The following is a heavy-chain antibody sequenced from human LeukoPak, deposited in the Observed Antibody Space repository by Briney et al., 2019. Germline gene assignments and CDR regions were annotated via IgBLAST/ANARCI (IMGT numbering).Heavy chain of an antibody. J-gene: IGHJ6*02. CDR1: GYTFTSYY. Sequence: ASVKVSCKASGYTFTSYYMHWVRQAPGQGLEWMGIINPSGGSTSYAQKFQGRVTMTRDTSTSTVYMELSSLRSKDTAVYYCAVTYCGGDCYSGAVHYYYGMDVWGQGTTVTVSS. D-gene: IGHD2-21*02. CDR3: AVTYCGGDCYSGAVHYYYGMDV. V-gene: IGHV1-46*01. CDR2: INPSGGST.